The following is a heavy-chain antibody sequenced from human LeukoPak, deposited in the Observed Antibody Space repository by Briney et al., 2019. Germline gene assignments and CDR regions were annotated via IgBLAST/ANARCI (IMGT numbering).Heavy chain of an antibody. Sequence: GGSLRLSCEASGFAVSAGPMSWVRQAPGKGLEWVSVIYSGGSTYFADSVKGRFTIFRDNSKNTLYLQMNSLRAEDTAVYYCARDRVLGCLDFWGQGTLVTVSS. CDR1: GFAVSAGP. D-gene: IGHD3-16*01. V-gene: IGHV3-66*01. J-gene: IGHJ4*02. CDR2: IYSGGST. CDR3: ARDRVLGCLDF.